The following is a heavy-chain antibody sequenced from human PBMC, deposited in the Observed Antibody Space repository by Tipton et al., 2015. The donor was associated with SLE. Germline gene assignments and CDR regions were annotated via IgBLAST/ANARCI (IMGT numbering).Heavy chain of an antibody. CDR3: ASCETAGNAFDI. J-gene: IGHJ3*02. Sequence: TLSLTCAVYGGSFSGYYWSWIRQPPGKGLEWIGEINHNGSTNYNPSLKSRVTISVDTSKNQFSLKLSSVTAADTAVYYCASCETAGNAFDIWGQGTMVTVSS. CDR1: GGSFSGYY. V-gene: IGHV4-34*01. D-gene: IGHD6-13*01. CDR2: INHNGST.